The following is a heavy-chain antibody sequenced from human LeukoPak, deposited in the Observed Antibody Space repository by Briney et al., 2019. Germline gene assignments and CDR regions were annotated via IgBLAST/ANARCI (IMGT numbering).Heavy chain of an antibody. CDR1: GDSVSSSSAA. CDR2: TYYRSKWYN. J-gene: IGHJ4*02. Sequence: SQTLSLTCAISGDSVSSSSAAWIWIRQSPSRGLEWLGRTYYRSKWYNDYAVSVKSRLTINPDTSKNQFSLQLNSMTPEDTAVYYCSREGSEGYLFDYWGQGILVTVSS. V-gene: IGHV6-1*01. CDR3: SREGSEGYLFDY. D-gene: IGHD1-1*01.